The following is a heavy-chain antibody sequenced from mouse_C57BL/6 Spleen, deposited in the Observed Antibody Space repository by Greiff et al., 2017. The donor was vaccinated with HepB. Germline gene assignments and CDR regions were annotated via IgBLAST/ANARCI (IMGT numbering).Heavy chain of an antibody. CDR3: AREDHRSRYFDY. V-gene: IGHV1-55*01. Sequence: VQLQQSGAELVKPGASVKMSCKASGYTFTSYWITWVKQRPGQGLEWIGDIYPGSGSTNYNEKFKSKATLTVDTSSSTAYMQLSRLTSEDSAVYYCAREDHRSRYFDYWGQGTTLTVSS. CDR2: IYPGSGST. D-gene: IGHD1-1*01. CDR1: GYTFTSYW. J-gene: IGHJ2*01.